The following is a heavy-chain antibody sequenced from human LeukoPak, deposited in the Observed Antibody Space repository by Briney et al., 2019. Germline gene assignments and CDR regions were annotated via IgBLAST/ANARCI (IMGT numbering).Heavy chain of an antibody. CDR2: IYSDGKT. CDR3: ASHYCGTSSCYLYFEY. J-gene: IGHJ4*02. V-gene: IGHV3-53*05. Sequence: PGGSLRLSCAASGFTFSNHAMSWVRQAPGKGLEWVSVIYSDGKTYYTDSVKGRFIISRDNSKNTLSLQMNDLRAEDTALYYCASHYCGTSSCYLYFEYWGQGTLVTVSS. CDR1: GFTFSNHA. D-gene: IGHD2-2*01.